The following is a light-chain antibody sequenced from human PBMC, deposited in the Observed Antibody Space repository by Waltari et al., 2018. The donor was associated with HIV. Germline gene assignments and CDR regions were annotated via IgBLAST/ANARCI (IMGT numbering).Light chain of an antibody. J-gene: IGLJ2*01. CDR2: CNT. CDR1: TSNIGAGYD. Sequence: QSVLTQPPSVSGAPGQRVTISCTGTTSNIGAGYDVHWYKQLPGTAPNLLVVCNTNRPSGVPDRFSGSKSGTSASLAITGLQAGDEGDYYCQSYDNALSGSLFGGGTKVTVL. CDR3: QSYDNALSGSL. V-gene: IGLV1-40*01.